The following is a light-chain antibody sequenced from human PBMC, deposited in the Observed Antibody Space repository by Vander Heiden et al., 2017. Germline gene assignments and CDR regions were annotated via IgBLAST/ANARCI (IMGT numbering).Light chain of an antibody. V-gene: IGLV2-23*01. CDR3: CSYAGSSTFVV. J-gene: IGLJ2*01. CDR2: EGS. Sequence: QSALTQPASVSGSPGQSHTIPCTGTSSDVGSYHLVSWYQQHPGKAPKLMIYEGSKRPSGVSNRFSGSKSGNTASLTISGLQAEDEADYYCCSYAGSSTFVVFGGGTKLTVL. CDR1: SSDVGSYHL.